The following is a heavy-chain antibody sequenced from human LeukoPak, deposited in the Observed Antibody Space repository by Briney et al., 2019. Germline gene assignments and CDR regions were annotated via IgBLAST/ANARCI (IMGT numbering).Heavy chain of an antibody. CDR1: GFTFSSYA. V-gene: IGHV3-23*01. CDR3: TKDYGYHYGHSDN. Sequence: GGSLRLSCAASGFTFSSYAMSWVRQAPGKGLEWVSAISGSGGSTYYADSAKGRFTISRDKSKNTLYLRMNSLRVEDTAIYYCTKDYGYHYGHSDNWGQGTLVRVSS. D-gene: IGHD3-16*02. CDR2: ISGSGGST. J-gene: IGHJ4*02.